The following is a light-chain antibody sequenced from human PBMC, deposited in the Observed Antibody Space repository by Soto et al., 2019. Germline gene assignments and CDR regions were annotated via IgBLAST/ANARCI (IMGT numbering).Light chain of an antibody. CDR2: GAS. CDR1: QGIGDT. V-gene: IGKV3-20*01. Sequence: EVVMMQSPATLSVSPGEGATLSCRASQGIGDTLAWYQQKPGQAPRLLIYGASNRATGIPDRFSGSGSGTDFTLTISRLEPEDFAVYYCQQYGDSPWTFGQGTKVDIK. J-gene: IGKJ1*01. CDR3: QQYGDSPWT.